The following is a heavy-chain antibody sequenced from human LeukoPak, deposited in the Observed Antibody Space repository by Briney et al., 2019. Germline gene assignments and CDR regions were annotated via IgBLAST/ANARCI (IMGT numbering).Heavy chain of an antibody. Sequence: SETLSLTCAVYGGSFSGYYWSWIRQPPGKGLEWIGEINHSGSTNYNPSLKSRVTISVDTSKNQFSLKLSSVTAADTAVYYCARGIAVAVWYYFDYWGQGTLVTVSS. V-gene: IGHV4-34*01. J-gene: IGHJ4*02. CDR1: GGSFSGYY. CDR3: ARGIAVAVWYYFDY. CDR2: INHSGST. D-gene: IGHD6-19*01.